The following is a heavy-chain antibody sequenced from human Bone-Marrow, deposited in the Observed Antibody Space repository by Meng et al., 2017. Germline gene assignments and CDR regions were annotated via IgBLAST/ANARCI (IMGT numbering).Heavy chain of an antibody. CDR2: INHSGST. CDR1: GGSFSGYY. J-gene: IGHJ5*02. CDR3: ARPRITMVRGGATRVRWFDP. Sequence: SETLSLTCAVYGGSFSGYYWSWIRQPPGKGLEWIGEINHSGSTNYNPSLKSRVTISVDTSKNQFSLKLSSATAADTAVYYCARPRITMVRGGATRVRWFDPWGQGTLVTVSS. V-gene: IGHV4-34*01. D-gene: IGHD3-10*01.